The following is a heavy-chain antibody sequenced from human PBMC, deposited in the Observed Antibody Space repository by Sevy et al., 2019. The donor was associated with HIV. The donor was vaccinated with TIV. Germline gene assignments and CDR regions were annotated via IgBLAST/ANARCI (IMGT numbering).Heavy chain of an antibody. CDR1: GFTFSSYW. CDR2: MKEDGSER. D-gene: IGHD5-18*01. CDR3: VREGVGGYSYRLVC. V-gene: IGHV3-7*01. J-gene: IGHJ4*02. Sequence: GALRLSCAASGFTFSSYWMSWVRQAPGKGLEWVATMKEDGSERNYVDSVKGRFTISRDNAKNSLYLQMNSLRAEDTAVYYCVREGVGGYSYRLVCWGQGTRVTVSS.